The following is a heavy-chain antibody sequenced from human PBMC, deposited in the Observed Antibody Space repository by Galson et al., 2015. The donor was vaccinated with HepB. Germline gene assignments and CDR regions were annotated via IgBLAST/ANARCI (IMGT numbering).Heavy chain of an antibody. Sequence: SLRLSCAASGFTFDDYAMHWVRQAPGKGLEWVSGISWNSGSIGYADSVKGRFTISRDNAKNSLYLQVNSLRAEDTALYYCANDFSVGYWGQGTLVTVSS. CDR2: ISWNSGSI. CDR3: ANDFSVGY. J-gene: IGHJ4*02. CDR1: GFTFDDYA. D-gene: IGHD3-10*01. V-gene: IGHV3-9*01.